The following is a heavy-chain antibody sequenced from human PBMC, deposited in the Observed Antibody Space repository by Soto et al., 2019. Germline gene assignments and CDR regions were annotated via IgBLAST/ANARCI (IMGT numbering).Heavy chain of an antibody. CDR3: ARDLRGVSAAKYGMDV. Sequence: XGSLRLSCAASGFTFSSYEMNWVRQAPGKGLEWVSYISSSGSTIYYADSVKGRFTISRDNAKNSLYLQMNSLRAEDTAVYYCARDLRGVSAAKYGMDVWGQGTTVTVSS. D-gene: IGHD2-2*01. J-gene: IGHJ6*02. CDR2: ISSSGSTI. V-gene: IGHV3-48*03. CDR1: GFTFSSYE.